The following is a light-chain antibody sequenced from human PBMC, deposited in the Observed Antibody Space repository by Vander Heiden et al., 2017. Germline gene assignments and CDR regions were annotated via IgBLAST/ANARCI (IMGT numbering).Light chain of an antibody. CDR1: QSVSSSY. CDR3: QQYGISPLT. Sequence: EIVLTQSPGTLSLSPGERATLSCRASQSVSSSYLAWYQQKPGQAPRLLIYGTSGRATGIPDRFSGSGFGTDFTLTISRLEPEDFAVYYCQQYGISPLTFGGGTKVEIK. CDR2: GTS. V-gene: IGKV3-20*01. J-gene: IGKJ4*01.